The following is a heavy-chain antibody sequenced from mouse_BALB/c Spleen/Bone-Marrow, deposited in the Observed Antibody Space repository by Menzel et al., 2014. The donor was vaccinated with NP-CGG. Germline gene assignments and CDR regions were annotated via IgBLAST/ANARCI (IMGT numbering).Heavy chain of an antibody. CDR3: ARRAEYPGPWFAY. Sequence: QVTLKESGPGILQPSQTLILPCSFSGFSLSTSGMGVSWIRQPSGKGLEWLAHIYWDDDKRYNPSLKSRLTISKDTSXNQVFLKITSVDTADTATYYCARRAEYPGPWFAYWGQGTLVTVSA. CDR1: GFSLSTSGMG. J-gene: IGHJ3*01. CDR2: IYWDDDK. D-gene: IGHD5-1*01. V-gene: IGHV8-12*01.